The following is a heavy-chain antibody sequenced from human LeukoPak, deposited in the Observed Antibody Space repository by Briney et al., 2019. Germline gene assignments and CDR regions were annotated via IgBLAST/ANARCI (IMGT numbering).Heavy chain of an antibody. CDR2: ISSSGSTI. CDR1: GFTFSSYE. J-gene: IGHJ4*02. Sequence: GGSLRLSCAASGFTFSSYEMNWVRQAPGKGLEWVSYISSSGSTIYYADSVKGRFTISRDNAKNSLYLQMDSQRAEDTAVYYCARDRLHYGEYEKTFDYWGQGTLVTVSS. CDR3: ARDRLHYGEYEKTFDY. D-gene: IGHD4-17*01. V-gene: IGHV3-48*03.